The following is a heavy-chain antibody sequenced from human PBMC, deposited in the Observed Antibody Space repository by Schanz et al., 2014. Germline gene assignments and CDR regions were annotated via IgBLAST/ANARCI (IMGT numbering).Heavy chain of an antibody. V-gene: IGHV1-69*08. CDR1: GGTFNSYT. D-gene: IGHD2-21*01. Sequence: QVQLVQSGAEVKKPGSSMKVSCKASGGTFNSYTINWVRQAPGQGLEWMGRIIPILGIANYAQNFQGRVTITADKSTSTAYMELTSLRSEDTAVYYCARDRLECGAECYSVEVFEIWGQGTRVTVSS. J-gene: IGHJ4*02. CDR2: IIPILGIA. CDR3: ARDRLECGAECYSVEVFEI.